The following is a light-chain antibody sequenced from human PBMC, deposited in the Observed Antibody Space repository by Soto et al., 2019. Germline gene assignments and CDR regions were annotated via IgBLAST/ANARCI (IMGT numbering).Light chain of an antibody. CDR1: SSDVGGYNY. Sequence: QSALTQPASVSGSPGQSITISCTGTSSDVGGYNYVSWYQQHPDKAPKLMIYEVSNRPSGVSNRFSGSKSGNTASLTISGLQAEDEADYYCSSYINSSTLVFGGGTKVTVL. CDR3: SSYINSSTLV. J-gene: IGLJ3*02. V-gene: IGLV2-14*01. CDR2: EVS.